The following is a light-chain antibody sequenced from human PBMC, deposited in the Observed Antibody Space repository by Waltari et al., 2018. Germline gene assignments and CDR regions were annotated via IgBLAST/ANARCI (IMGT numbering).Light chain of an antibody. J-gene: IGKJ2*01. Sequence: EIVLTQSPGTLSLSPGERVTLSCRASQSINKNFLAWYQQKLGQAPRLLIYSTSSRAAGIPDRFVGSGSGTDFTLTISSLNSEDVAVYFCQHYNKWPQYTFAQGTKVEIK. V-gene: IGKV3-20*01. CDR1: QSINKNF. CDR2: STS. CDR3: QHYNKWPQYT.